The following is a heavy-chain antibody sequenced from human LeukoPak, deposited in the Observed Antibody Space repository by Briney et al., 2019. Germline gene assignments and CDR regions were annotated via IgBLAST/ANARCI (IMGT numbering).Heavy chain of an antibody. CDR2: MSSDGSNK. CDR3: ARDYSKYNWNARVSSFDY. V-gene: IGHV3-30-3*01. CDR1: GFTVSTNY. Sequence: GGSLRLSCAASGFTVSTNYMSWVRQAPGKGLEWVAVMSSDGSNKYYADSVKGRFTISRDNSKNTLYLQMNSLRAEDTAVYYCARDYSKYNWNARVSSFDYWGQGTLVTVSS. J-gene: IGHJ4*02. D-gene: IGHD1-20*01.